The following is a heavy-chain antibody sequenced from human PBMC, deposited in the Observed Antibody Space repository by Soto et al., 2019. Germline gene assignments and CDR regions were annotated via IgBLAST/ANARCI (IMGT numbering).Heavy chain of an antibody. Sequence: PSETLSLTCTVSGGSISSGGYYWSWIRQHPGMGLEWIGYIYYSGSTYYNPSLKSRVTISVDTSKNQFSLKLSSVTAADTAVYYCARVTHYYDSSGYYSIDYWGQGTLVTVSS. V-gene: IGHV4-31*03. CDR2: IYYSGST. J-gene: IGHJ4*02. CDR3: ARVTHYYDSSGYYSIDY. CDR1: GGSISSGGYY. D-gene: IGHD3-22*01.